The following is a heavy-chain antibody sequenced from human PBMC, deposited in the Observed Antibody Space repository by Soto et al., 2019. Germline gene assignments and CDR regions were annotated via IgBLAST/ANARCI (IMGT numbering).Heavy chain of an antibody. V-gene: IGHV3-74*03. CDR3: ACLPMPRGACDF. J-gene: IGHJ4*02. CDR2: INSDGSTT. CDR1: GFTFSSSW. Sequence: EVQLVESGGGLVQPGGSLRLSCAASGFTFSSSWMHWVRQVPGKGLVWVSRINSDGSTTQYADSVRGRFTISRDNAKNTLFLEVNSLTIEATAVYFCACLPMPRGACDFWGQGTLVTVSS. D-gene: IGHD3-10*01.